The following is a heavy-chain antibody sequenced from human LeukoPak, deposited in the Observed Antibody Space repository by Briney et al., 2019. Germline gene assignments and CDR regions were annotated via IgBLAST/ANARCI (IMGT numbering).Heavy chain of an antibody. V-gene: IGHV3-9*01. D-gene: IGHD6-19*01. J-gene: IGHJ5*02. CDR3: AKGKHWLVRGGGFDP. CDR2: ISWNSGSI. CDR1: GFTFSSYS. Sequence: GGSLRLSCAASGFTFSSYSMNWVRQAPGKGLEWVSGISWNSGSIGYADSVKGRFTISRDNAKNSLYLQMNSPRAEDTALYYCAKGKHWLVRGGGFDPWGQGTLVTVSS.